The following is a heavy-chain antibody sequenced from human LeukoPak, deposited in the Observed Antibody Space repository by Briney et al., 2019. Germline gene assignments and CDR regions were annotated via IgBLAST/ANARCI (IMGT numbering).Heavy chain of an antibody. Sequence: GGSLRLSCAASGFTFSTYAMSWVRQAPGKGLEWVSTISGSGGSTYYADSVKGRFTISRDNSKNTLYLQMNSLRAEDTAVYYCAKGDYCSGGSCQTYYYYYYMDVWGKGTTVTVSS. CDR2: ISGSGGST. CDR1: GFTFSTYA. CDR3: AKGDYCSGGSCQTYYYYYYMDV. J-gene: IGHJ6*03. D-gene: IGHD2-15*01. V-gene: IGHV3-23*01.